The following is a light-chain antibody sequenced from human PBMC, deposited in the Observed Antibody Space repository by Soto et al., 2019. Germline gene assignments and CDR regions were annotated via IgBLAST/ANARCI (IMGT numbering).Light chain of an antibody. CDR2: GAS. V-gene: IGKV3-20*01. J-gene: IGKJ4*01. Sequence: EIVLTQSPGTLSLSPGERATLSCRASQSVSSSLAWYQQKPGQAPRLLIHGASSRATGIPDRFSGSGSGKDFTLTISRMEPEDFAVYYCQQYGSSLTFGGGTKVDI. CDR3: QQYGSSLT. CDR1: QSVSSS.